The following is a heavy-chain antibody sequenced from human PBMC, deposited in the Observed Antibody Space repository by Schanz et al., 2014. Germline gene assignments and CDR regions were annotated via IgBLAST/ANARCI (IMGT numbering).Heavy chain of an antibody. CDR3: AKLSSSGRLAGYFDY. D-gene: IGHD6-19*01. CDR2: ISASGGNT. CDR1: GFTFSSYA. Sequence: EVQLVESGGGLVQPGGSLRLSCAASGFTFSSYAMSWVRQAPGKGLEWVSTISASGGNTYYAGSVKGRFSISRDYSKNTLYLQMSSLRAEDTAIYYCAKLSSSGRLAGYFDYWGQGALVTVSS. V-gene: IGHV3-23*04. J-gene: IGHJ4*02.